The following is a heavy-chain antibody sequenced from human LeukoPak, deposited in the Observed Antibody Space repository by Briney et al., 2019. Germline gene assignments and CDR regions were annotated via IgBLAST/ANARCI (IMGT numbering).Heavy chain of an antibody. J-gene: IGHJ6*02. Sequence: GGSLRLSCAASGFTFSSYAMSWVRQAPGKGLEWVAFISRDGSNEDYADSVKGRFTISRDNSKATLYLQVSSLTPEDTAVYYCARERTAVYPSGMDVWGQGTTVTVSS. CDR2: ISRDGSNE. V-gene: IGHV3-30*04. CDR1: GFTFSSYA. CDR3: ARERTAVYPSGMDV. D-gene: IGHD6-13*01.